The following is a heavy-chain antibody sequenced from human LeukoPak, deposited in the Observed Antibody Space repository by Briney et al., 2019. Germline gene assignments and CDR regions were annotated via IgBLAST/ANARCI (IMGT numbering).Heavy chain of an antibody. V-gene: IGHV4-38-2*01. CDR2: IYHSGST. D-gene: IGHD2-2*01. CDR3: AGASYQLPVGNWFDP. CDR1: GYSISSGYY. J-gene: IGHJ5*02. Sequence: PSETLSLTCAVSGYSISSGYYWGWIRQPPGKGLEWIGSIYHSGSTYYNPSLKSRVTISVDTSKNQFPLKLSSVTAADTAVYYCAGASYQLPVGNWFDPWGQGTLVTVSS.